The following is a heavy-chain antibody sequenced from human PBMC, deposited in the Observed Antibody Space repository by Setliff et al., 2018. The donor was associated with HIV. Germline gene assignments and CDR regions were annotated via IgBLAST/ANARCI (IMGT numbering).Heavy chain of an antibody. CDR2: INCDNGAT. CDR1: GYAFTGYY. CDR3: ARAPDCGGACYRQTDTFLGH. D-gene: IGHD2-21*02. V-gene: IGHV1-2*07. J-gene: IGHJ5*02. Sequence: RASVKVSCKTSGYAFTGYYLHWLRQAPGQRLEWMGWINCDNGATNTAHKFEDRVSLTRDASFRTAYMELRKLRSGDTAKYYCARAPDCGGACYRQTDTFLGHWGQGTLVTVS.